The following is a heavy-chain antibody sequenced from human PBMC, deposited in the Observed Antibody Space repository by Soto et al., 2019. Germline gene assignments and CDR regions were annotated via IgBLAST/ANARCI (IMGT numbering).Heavy chain of an antibody. V-gene: IGHV3-30*18. CDR1: GFTFSSYG. CDR2: ISYDGSNK. J-gene: IGHJ4*02. CDR3: AKDIAGSGWYSLDY. Sequence: SLRLSCAASGFTFSSYGMHWVRQAPGKGLEWVAVISYDGSNKYYADSVKGRFTITRDNSKNTLYLQINSLRTEDTAFYYCAKDIAGSGWYSLDYWGQGTLVTVSS. D-gene: IGHD6-19*01.